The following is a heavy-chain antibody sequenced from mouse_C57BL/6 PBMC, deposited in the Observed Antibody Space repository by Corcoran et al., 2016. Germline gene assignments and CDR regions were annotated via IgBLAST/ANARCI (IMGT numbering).Heavy chain of an antibody. CDR3: ASPTTGYAMDY. Sequence: QVQLKQSGAELVRPGASVKLSCKASGYTFTDYYINWVKQRPGQGLEWIARIYPGSGNTYYNEKFKGKATLTAEKSSSTAYMQLSSLTSEDSAVYCCASPTTGYAMDYWGQGTSVTVSS. J-gene: IGHJ4*01. V-gene: IGHV1-76*01. CDR2: IYPGSGNT. D-gene: IGHD2-13*01. CDR1: GYTFTDYY.